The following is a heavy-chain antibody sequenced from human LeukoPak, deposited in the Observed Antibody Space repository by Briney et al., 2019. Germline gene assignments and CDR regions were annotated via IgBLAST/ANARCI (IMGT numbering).Heavy chain of an antibody. D-gene: IGHD1-26*01. J-gene: IGHJ3*02. Sequence: GGSLRLSCAASGFTFSSYSMNWVRQAPGKGLEWVSSISSSSSYIYYADSVRGRFTISRDNAKNSLYLQMNSLRAEDTAVYYCARDSGSEPGAFDIWGQGTMVTVSS. CDR3: ARDSGSEPGAFDI. V-gene: IGHV3-21*01. CDR2: ISSSSSYI. CDR1: GFTFSSYS.